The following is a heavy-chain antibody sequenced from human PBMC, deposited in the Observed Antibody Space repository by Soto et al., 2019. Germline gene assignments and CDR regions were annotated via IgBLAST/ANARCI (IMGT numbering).Heavy chain of an antibody. CDR1: GYTFTSYD. J-gene: IGHJ6*03. V-gene: IGHV1-8*01. CDR2: MNPNSGST. Sequence: ASVKVSCKASGYTFTSYDINWVRQATGQGLEWMGWMNPNSGSTGYAQKFQGRVTMTRNTSISTAYMELSSLRSEDTAVYYCARPGITGTTPWSYYYYYMDVWGKGTTVTVSS. CDR3: ARPGITGTTPWSYYYYYMDV. D-gene: IGHD1-7*01.